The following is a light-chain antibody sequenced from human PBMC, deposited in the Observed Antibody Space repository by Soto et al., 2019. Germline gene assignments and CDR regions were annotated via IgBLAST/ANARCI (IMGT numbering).Light chain of an antibody. Sequence: VIWMTRSPSLLSASTGDRVTISCRMSQGISSYLAWYQQKPGKAPELLIYAASTLQSGVPSRFSGSGSGTDFTLTIASLQPEDVGIYYCQQCHATPLTFGQGTRLEIK. CDR1: QGISSY. J-gene: IGKJ5*01. V-gene: IGKV1D-8*03. CDR2: AAS. CDR3: QQCHATPLT.